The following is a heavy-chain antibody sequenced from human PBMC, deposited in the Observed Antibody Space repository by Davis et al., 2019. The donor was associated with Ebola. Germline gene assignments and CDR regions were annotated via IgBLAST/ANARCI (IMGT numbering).Heavy chain of an antibody. CDR2: ISWNSGSI. V-gene: IGHV3-9*01. D-gene: IGHD3-3*01. CDR3: ARERGRDDFWSGYRPLHDYMDV. J-gene: IGHJ6*03. CDR1: GFTFDDYA. Sequence: SLKISCAASGFTFDDYAMHWVRQAPGKGLEWVSGISWNSGSIGYADSVKGRFTISRDNAKNSLYLQMNSLRAEDTAVYYCARERGRDDFWSGYRPLHDYMDVWGKGTTVTVSS.